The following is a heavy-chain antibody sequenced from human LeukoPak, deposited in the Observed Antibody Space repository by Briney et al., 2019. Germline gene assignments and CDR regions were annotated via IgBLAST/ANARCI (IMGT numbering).Heavy chain of an antibody. CDR3: AKVGPHYGSAYYIDY. CDR1: GFTFSSIS. D-gene: IGHD3-10*01. Sequence: GGSLRLSCEASGFTFSSISMNWVRQAPGKGLEWVSSISPDGETTYHADSVKGRFTTSRDNAKSSLYLQMNSLRAEDTAVYYCAKVGPHYGSAYYIDYWGQGTLATVSS. V-gene: IGHV3-21*06. J-gene: IGHJ4*02. CDR2: ISPDGETT.